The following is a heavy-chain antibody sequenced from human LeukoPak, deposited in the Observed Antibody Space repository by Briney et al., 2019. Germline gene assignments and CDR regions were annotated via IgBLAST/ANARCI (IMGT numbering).Heavy chain of an antibody. Sequence: GGSLRLSCAASGFTFSSYAMHWVRQAPGKGLEWVAVISYDGSNKYYADSVKGRFTISRDNSKNTLYLQMNSLRAEDTAVYYCARDAGNSGYGCDLWGQGTLVTVSS. D-gene: IGHD5-12*01. CDR3: ARDAGNSGYGCDL. V-gene: IGHV3-30*04. CDR2: ISYDGSNK. J-gene: IGHJ5*02. CDR1: GFTFSSYA.